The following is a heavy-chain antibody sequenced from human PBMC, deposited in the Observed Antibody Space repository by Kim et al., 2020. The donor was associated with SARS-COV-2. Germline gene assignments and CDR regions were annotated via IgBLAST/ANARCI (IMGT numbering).Heavy chain of an antibody. J-gene: IGHJ4*02. CDR3: TRCDDYGDYDY. Sequence: GGSLRLSCTASGFTFGDYAMSWFRQAPGKGLEWVGFIRSKAYGGTTEYAASVKGRFTISRDDSKSIAYLQMNSLKTEDTAVYYCTRCDDYGDYDYWGQGTLVTVSS. D-gene: IGHD4-17*01. CDR1: GFTFGDYA. CDR2: IRSKAYGGTT. V-gene: IGHV3-49*03.